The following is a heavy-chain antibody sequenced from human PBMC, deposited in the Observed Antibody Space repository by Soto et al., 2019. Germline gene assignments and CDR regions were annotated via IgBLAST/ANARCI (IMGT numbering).Heavy chain of an antibody. CDR3: AKMGGDSSSWRVGYGMDV. CDR2: ISYDGSNK. V-gene: IGHV3-30-3*02. D-gene: IGHD6-13*01. J-gene: IGHJ6*02. Sequence: QVQLVESGGGVVQPGRSLRLSCAASGFTFSSYAMHWVRQAPGKGLEWVAVISYDGSNKYYADSVKGRFTISRDNSKNTLYLQMNSLRAEDTAVYYCAKMGGDSSSWRVGYGMDVWGQGTTVTVSS. CDR1: GFTFSSYA.